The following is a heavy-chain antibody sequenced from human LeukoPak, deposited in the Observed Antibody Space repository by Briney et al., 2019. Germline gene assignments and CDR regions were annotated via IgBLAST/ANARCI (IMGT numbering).Heavy chain of an antibody. J-gene: IGHJ5*02. CDR2: MNPNSGNT. V-gene: IGHV1-8*01. CDR1: GYTFTSYD. Sequence: GASVKVSCKASGYTFTSYDINWVRQATGQGLEWMGWMNPNSGNTGYAQKLQGRVTMTTDTSTSTAYMELRSLRSDDTAVYYCARIMVRGRWFDPWGQGTLVTVSS. D-gene: IGHD2-8*01. CDR3: ARIMVRGRWFDP.